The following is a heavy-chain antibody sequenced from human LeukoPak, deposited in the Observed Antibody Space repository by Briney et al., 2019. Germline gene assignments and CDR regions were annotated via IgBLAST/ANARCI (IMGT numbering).Heavy chain of an antibody. CDR2: IYSGGST. CDR1: GFTVSSNY. Sequence: PGGSLRLSCAASGFTVSSNYMSWVRQAPGMGLEWVSVIYSGGSTYYADSVKGRFTISRDNSKNTLYLQMNNLRAEDTAVYYCASGSGSYRTPYYYMDVWGKGTTVTVSS. CDR3: ASGSGSYRTPYYYMDV. D-gene: IGHD3-10*01. J-gene: IGHJ6*03. V-gene: IGHV3-53*01.